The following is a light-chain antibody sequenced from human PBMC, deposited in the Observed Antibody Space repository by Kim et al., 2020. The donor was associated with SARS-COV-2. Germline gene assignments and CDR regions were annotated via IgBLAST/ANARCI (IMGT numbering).Light chain of an antibody. CDR1: SLRSYY. CDR2: GKN. Sequence: SSALTQDPAVSVALGQTVRITCQGDSLRSYYASWYQQRPGQAPLLVIYGKNNRPSGIPDRFSASNSGSTASLTITGAQAEDEADYYCNSRDSSANIWLFGTGTTVTVL. V-gene: IGLV3-19*01. CDR3: NSRDSSANIWL. J-gene: IGLJ1*01.